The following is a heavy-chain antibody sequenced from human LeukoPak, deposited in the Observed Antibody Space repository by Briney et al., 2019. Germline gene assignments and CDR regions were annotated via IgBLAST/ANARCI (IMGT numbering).Heavy chain of an antibody. CDR3: ARDFGSGGYSLYYN. J-gene: IGHJ4*02. CDR2: IWYDGSNK. V-gene: IGHV3-33*01. Sequence: GGSLRLSCAASGFTFSSYGMHWVRQAPGKGLEWVAVIWYDGSNKYYADSVKGRFTISRDNSKNTLYLQMNSLRAEDTAVYYCARDFGSGGYSLYYNWGQGTLVTVSS. D-gene: IGHD5-18*01. CDR1: GFTFSSYG.